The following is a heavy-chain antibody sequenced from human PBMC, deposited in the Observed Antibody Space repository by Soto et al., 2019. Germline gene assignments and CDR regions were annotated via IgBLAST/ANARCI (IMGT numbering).Heavy chain of an antibody. CDR2: IFSNDEK. D-gene: IGHD3-22*01. CDR1: GFSLSNARMG. Sequence: GSGPTLVNPTETLTLTCTVSGFSLSNARMGVSWIRQPPGKALEWLAHIFSNDEKSYSTPLKSRLTISKDTSKSQVVLTMTNMDPVDTATYYCARIRTYYDSSGYYYIFDYWGQGTLVTVSS. J-gene: IGHJ4*02. V-gene: IGHV2-26*01. CDR3: ARIRTYYDSSGYYYIFDY.